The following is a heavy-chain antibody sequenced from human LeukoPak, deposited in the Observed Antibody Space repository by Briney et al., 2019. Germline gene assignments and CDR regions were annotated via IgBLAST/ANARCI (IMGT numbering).Heavy chain of an antibody. Sequence: SETLSLTCTVSGGSISSSSYYWGWIRQPPGKGLEWIGSIYYSGSTYYNPSLKSRVTISVDTSKNQFSLKLSSVTAADTAVYYCARSLTDMDPQTASVAGTTYYFDYWGQGTLVTVSS. V-gene: IGHV4-39*07. D-gene: IGHD6-19*01. CDR2: IYYSGST. CDR3: ARSLTDMDPQTASVAGTTYYFDY. CDR1: GGSISSSSYY. J-gene: IGHJ4*02.